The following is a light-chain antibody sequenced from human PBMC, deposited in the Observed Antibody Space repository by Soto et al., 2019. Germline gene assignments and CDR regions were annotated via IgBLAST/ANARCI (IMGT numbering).Light chain of an antibody. CDR3: QQYYNWPLL. V-gene: IGKV3-15*01. CDR1: RYVSSN. Sequence: EIVMTQSPATLSVSPGERATLSCSASRYVSSNLAWYQQKPGQAPRLLIFDASTRATGIPARFSGSGSGTEFTLTISSLQSEDFAGYYCQQYYNWPLLFGGGTKVEIK. J-gene: IGKJ4*01. CDR2: DAS.